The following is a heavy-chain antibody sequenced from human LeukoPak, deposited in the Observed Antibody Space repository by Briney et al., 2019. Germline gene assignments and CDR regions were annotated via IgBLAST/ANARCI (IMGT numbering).Heavy chain of an antibody. J-gene: IGHJ3*02. CDR1: GGSISTAGFS. D-gene: IGHD3-10*01. CDR2: IFHSGGT. V-gene: IGHV4-30-2*01. Sequence: SQTLSLTCAVSGGSISTAGFSRSWIRQPPGAGLEWIGYIFHSGGTHYNPSLNSRVTISVDRSKNQFSLNLSSLTAADTAVYYCARGDYFGSGSYGVFDIWGQGTMVTVSS. CDR3: ARGDYFGSGSYGVFDI.